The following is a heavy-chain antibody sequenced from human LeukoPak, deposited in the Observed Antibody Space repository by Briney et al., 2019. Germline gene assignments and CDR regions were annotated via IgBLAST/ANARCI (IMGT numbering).Heavy chain of an antibody. Sequence: PSETLSLTCTVSGGSISSYYWSWIRQPPGKGLEWIGYTYTSGSTNYNPSLKSRVTISVDTSKNQFSLKLSSVTAADTAVYYCARLRGAAGLDYWGQGTLVTVSS. D-gene: IGHD1-26*01. J-gene: IGHJ4*02. CDR1: GGSISSYY. CDR2: TYTSGST. CDR3: ARLRGAAGLDY. V-gene: IGHV4-4*09.